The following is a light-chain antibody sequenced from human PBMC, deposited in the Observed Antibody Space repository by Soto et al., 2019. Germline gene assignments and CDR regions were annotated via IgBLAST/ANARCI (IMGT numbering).Light chain of an antibody. J-gene: IGKJ2*01. V-gene: IGKV3-20*01. Sequence: EIVLTQSPGTLSLSPGERATLSCRASQSVTSSYLAWCQHKPGQAPRLLIYGASNRATGIPDRFSGSGSGTDVTLTISRLEPEDFAVYYRQQYGGSMYTFGQGTKLEIK. CDR2: GAS. CDR3: QQYGGSMYT. CDR1: QSVTSSY.